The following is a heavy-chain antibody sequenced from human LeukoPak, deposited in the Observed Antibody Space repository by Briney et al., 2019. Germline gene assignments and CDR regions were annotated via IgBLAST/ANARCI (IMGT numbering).Heavy chain of an antibody. CDR2: IRFDGSNR. CDR3: AKWAYTAMGT. V-gene: IGHV3-30*02. D-gene: IGHD5-18*01. Sequence: PGGSLRLSCAASGFTFSSYGMHWVRQAPGKGLEWVAFIRFDGSNRYYVDSVKGRFTISRDNSKNTVFLQMNTLRVEDTAVYYCAKWAYTAMGTWGQGTPVTVSS. CDR1: GFTFSSYG. J-gene: IGHJ5*02.